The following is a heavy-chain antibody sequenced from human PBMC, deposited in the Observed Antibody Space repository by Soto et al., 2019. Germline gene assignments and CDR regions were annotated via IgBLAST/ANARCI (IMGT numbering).Heavy chain of an antibody. CDR3: ANSWRNGAWSRDAFDI. Sequence: PGGSLRLSCAASGFTFSNYAMNWVRQAPGQGLEWVSTITSGGGTTHYADSVKGRFAISRDNSKNTVYLQMNSLRPEDTALYYCANSWRNGAWSRDAFDIWGLGTMVTVSS. D-gene: IGHD1-1*01. CDR1: GFTFSNYA. CDR2: ITSGGGTT. V-gene: IGHV3-23*01. J-gene: IGHJ3*02.